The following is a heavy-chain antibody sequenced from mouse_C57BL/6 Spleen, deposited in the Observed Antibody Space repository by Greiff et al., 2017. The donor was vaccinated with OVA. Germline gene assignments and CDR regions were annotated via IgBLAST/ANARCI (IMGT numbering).Heavy chain of an antibody. CDR3: ARRDYGSSYAMDY. J-gene: IGHJ4*01. CDR1: GFTFSSYT. Sequence: EVKLMESGGGLVKPGGSLKLSCAASGFTFSSYTMSWVRQTPEKRLEWVATISGGGGNTYYPDSVKGRFTLSRDNAKNTLYLRMSSLRSEDTALYYCARRDYGSSYAMDYWGQGTSVTVSS. D-gene: IGHD1-1*01. CDR2: ISGGGGNT. V-gene: IGHV5-9*01.